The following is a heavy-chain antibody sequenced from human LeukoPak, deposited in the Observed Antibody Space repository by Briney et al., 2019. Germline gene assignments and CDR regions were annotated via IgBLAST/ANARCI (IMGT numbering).Heavy chain of an antibody. J-gene: IGHJ4*02. V-gene: IGHV3-53*01. CDR2: IYTGGNT. D-gene: IGHD2-15*01. CDR1: GFTFSSYG. CDR3: ARVVAATRDLDY. Sequence: QPGGSLRLSCAASGFTFSSYGMHWVRQAPGKGLEWVAVIYTGGNTYYADSVRGRFTISRDNSKNTLYLQMNSLRAEDTAVYYCARVVAATRDLDYWGQGTLVTVSS.